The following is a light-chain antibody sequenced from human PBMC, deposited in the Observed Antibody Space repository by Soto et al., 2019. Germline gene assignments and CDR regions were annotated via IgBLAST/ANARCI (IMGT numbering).Light chain of an antibody. J-gene: IGKJ2*01. CDR2: VAS. CDR3: QQYGSSQYT. V-gene: IGKV3-20*01. Sequence: EIVLTQSPGTRSLSPGERATLSCRASQSVSSSLAWYQHKPGQAPRLLIYVASSRATGIPDRFSGSGSGTDFTLTISRLEPGDFAVYYCQQYGSSQYTFGQGTKLEIK. CDR1: QSVSSS.